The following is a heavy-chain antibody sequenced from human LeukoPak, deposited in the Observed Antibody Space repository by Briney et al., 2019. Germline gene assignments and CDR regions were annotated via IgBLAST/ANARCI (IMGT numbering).Heavy chain of an antibody. D-gene: IGHD3-22*01. CDR3: ARDLSYDSSGYLDY. CDR1: GFIFSSYS. Sequence: GGSLRLSCAASGFIFSSYSMNWVRQAPGKGLEWVSSISSSSSYIYYADSVKGRFTISRDNAKNSLYLQMNSLRAEDTAVCYCARDLSYDSSGYLDYWGQGTLVTVSS. V-gene: IGHV3-21*01. J-gene: IGHJ4*02. CDR2: ISSSSSYI.